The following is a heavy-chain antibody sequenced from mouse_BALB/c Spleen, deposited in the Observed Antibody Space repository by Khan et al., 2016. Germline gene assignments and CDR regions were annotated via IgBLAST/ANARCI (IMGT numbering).Heavy chain of an antibody. Sequence: SLSTSGLGLSWLRDPSGKALEWLASIWNNDNFYNPSLKSRLTISKETSNNQVFLKLTSVDTDDSATHYCAWRDNYDYDSAWFAYWGQGTLVTVSA. J-gene: IGHJ3*01. D-gene: IGHD2-4*01. CDR3: WRDNYDYDSAWFAY. CDR2: WNNDNF. V-gene: IGHV8-5*01. CDR1: SLSTSGLGL.